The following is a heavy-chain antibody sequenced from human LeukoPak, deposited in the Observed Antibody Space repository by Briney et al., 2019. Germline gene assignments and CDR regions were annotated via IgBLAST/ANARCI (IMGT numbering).Heavy chain of an antibody. CDR2: TRYDGSNK. V-gene: IGHV3-30*02. J-gene: IGHJ4*02. D-gene: IGHD4-23*01. CDR1: GFTFSSYG. Sequence: GGSLRLSCATSGFTFSSYGMHWVRQAPGRGLEWVASTRYDGSNKDYADSVKGRFTISRDNSKDTLYLQMNSLTTEDTAVYYCATSNYGGNQPFDYWGQGTLVTVSS. CDR3: ATSNYGGNQPFDY.